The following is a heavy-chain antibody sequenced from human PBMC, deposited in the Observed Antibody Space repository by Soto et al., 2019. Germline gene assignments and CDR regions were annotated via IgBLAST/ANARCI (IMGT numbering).Heavy chain of an antibody. J-gene: IGHJ5*02. CDR3: AALRFGP. V-gene: IGHV4-34*01. Sequence: SETLSLTCGVYGGSLSGYFWSWIRQPPGKGLEWIGDIDHGGSTNYNPSLESRVTMSVDTSKNQFSLRLSSLTAADTAVYYCAALRFGPWGQATLVTVSS. CDR2: IDHGGST. CDR1: GGSLSGYF. D-gene: IGHD3-3*02.